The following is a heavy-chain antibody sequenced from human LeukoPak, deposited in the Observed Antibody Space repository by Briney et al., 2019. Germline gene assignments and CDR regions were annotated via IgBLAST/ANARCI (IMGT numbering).Heavy chain of an antibody. D-gene: IGHD3-3*01. J-gene: IGHJ3*02. CDR2: IIPIFGTA. CDR1: GGTFSSYA. Sequence: SVKVSCKASGGTFSSYAISWVRQAPGQGLEWMGGIIPIFGTANYAQKFQGRDTITADESTSTAYMELSSLRSEDTAVYYCARDPHYDFWSGYSPNDAFDIWGQGTMVTVSS. CDR3: ARDPHYDFWSGYSPNDAFDI. V-gene: IGHV1-69*01.